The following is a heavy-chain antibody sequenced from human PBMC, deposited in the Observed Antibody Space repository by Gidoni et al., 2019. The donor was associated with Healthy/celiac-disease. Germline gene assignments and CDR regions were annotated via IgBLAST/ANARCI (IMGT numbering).Heavy chain of an antibody. Sequence: EVQLLESGGGWVQPGGSLRLSCPASGFTFSSYAMSWVRQAPGKGLEWVSAISGSGGSTYYADSVKGRFTISRDNSKNTLYLQMNSLRAEDTAVYYCAKDGSGSWFGELFPFDYWGQGTLVTVSS. CDR2: ISGSGGST. CDR3: AKDGSGSWFGELFPFDY. CDR1: GFTFSSYA. J-gene: IGHJ4*02. V-gene: IGHV3-23*01. D-gene: IGHD3-10*01.